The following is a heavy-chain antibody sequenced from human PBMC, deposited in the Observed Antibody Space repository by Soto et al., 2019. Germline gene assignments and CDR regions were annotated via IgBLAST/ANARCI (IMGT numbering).Heavy chain of an antibody. V-gene: IGHV3-64*02. D-gene: IGHD1-1*01. CDR3: ARESGDYYTMDA. J-gene: IGHJ6*03. Sequence: QAPGKRLECVSAISGSGDSTYYAGSVKGRFSISRDNSKNTLYLQMGSLRTEDMAVYYCARESGDYYTMDAWCKGTPVTVSS. CDR2: ISGSGDST.